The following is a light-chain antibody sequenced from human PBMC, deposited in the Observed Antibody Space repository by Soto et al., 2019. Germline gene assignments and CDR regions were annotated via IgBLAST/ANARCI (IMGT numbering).Light chain of an antibody. CDR2: GAS. V-gene: IGKV3-15*01. CDR1: QSVGSD. Sequence: IVMTQSPATLYVSPGERATLSCRASQSVGSDLAWYQQKPGQAPRLLIYGASTRSTGIPARFRGSGSGTEVTLTISSLQSEDFALYFGREYNNWPPDMTFGQGTKVEIQ. CDR3: REYNNWPPDMT. J-gene: IGKJ1*01.